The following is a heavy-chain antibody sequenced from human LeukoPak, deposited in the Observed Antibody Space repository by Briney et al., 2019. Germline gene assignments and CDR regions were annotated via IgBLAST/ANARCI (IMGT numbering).Heavy chain of an antibody. D-gene: IGHD2-15*01. CDR3: ASSMTGYCSGGSCYSLDY. CDR2: INSNSGGT. CDR1: GYTFTGYY. J-gene: IGHJ4*02. V-gene: IGHV1-2*04. Sequence: GASVKVSCKASGYTFTGYYMHWVRQAPGQGLEWMGWINSNSGGTNYAQKFQGWVTMTRDTSISTAYMELSRLRSDDTAVYYCASSMTGYCSGGSCYSLDYWGQGTLVTVSS.